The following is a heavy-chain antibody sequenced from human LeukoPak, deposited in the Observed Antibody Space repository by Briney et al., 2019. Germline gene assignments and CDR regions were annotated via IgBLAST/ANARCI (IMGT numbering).Heavy chain of an antibody. V-gene: IGHV3-43D*03. CDR3: LYGGYFQH. CDR2: ISWDGGST. Sequence: GGSLRLSCAASGFTFDDYAMHWVRQAPGKGLEWVSLISWDGGSTYYADSVKGRFTISRDNAKNTLYLQMNSLRAEDTAVYFCLYGGYFQHWGQGTLVTVSS. CDR1: GFTFDDYA. J-gene: IGHJ1*01. D-gene: IGHD3-16*01.